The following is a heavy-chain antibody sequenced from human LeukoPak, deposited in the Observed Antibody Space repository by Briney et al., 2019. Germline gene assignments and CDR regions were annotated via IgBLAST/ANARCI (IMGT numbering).Heavy chain of an antibody. D-gene: IGHD6-13*01. CDR2: ISESGGTT. Sequence: GGSLRLSCAASGLTFSSYALSWVRQAPGKGLEWVSGISESGGTTFYADSVKGRFTITRDNSKNTLYVQMNSLRGEDTAVYYCAKDYGPKQLVFLDSWGQGTLVTVSS. V-gene: IGHV3-23*01. CDR3: AKDYGPKQLVFLDS. J-gene: IGHJ4*02. CDR1: GLTFSSYA.